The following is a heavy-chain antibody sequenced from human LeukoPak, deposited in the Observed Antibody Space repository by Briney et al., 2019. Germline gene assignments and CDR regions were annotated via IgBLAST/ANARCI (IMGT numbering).Heavy chain of an antibody. CDR2: IIPIFGTA. J-gene: IGHJ3*02. V-gene: IGHV1-69*13. CDR1: GGTFSSYA. D-gene: IGHD2-2*01. Sequence: SVKVSCKASGGTFSSYAISWVRQAPGQGLEWMGGIIPIFGTANYAQKFQGRVTITADESTSTAYMELSSLRSEDTAVYYCARDRLTFRSSTSCHTPDAFDIWGQGTMATVSS. CDR3: ARDRLTFRSSTSCHTPDAFDI.